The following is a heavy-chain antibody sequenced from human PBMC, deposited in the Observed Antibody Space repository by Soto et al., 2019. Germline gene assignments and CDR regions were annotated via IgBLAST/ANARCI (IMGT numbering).Heavy chain of an antibody. D-gene: IGHD5-12*01. CDR3: ARDPIRDGYNNGLDY. V-gene: IGHV1-46*01. J-gene: IGHJ4*02. CDR1: GYTFTTFY. CDR2: INPIGGST. Sequence: ASVKVSCKASGYTFTTFYVHWVRQAPGQGLEWVGLINPIGGSTKYAQDFQGRLTLTRETSTSTVYMVLSSLTSEDTAVYYCARDPIRDGYNNGLDYWGRGTLVTVSS.